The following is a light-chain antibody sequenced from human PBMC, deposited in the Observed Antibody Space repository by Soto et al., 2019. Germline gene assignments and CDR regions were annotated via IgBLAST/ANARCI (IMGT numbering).Light chain of an antibody. Sequence: EIGVTQSPGTLSLSPGERATLSCRAIQSFSRSYLAWYQQKPGLAPRLLIYGASSRATGIPDRFSGSGSGTDFTLTISRLEPEDFAVYYCQQYGSSPSITFGQGTRLEIK. J-gene: IGKJ5*01. CDR2: GAS. CDR1: QSFSRSY. CDR3: QQYGSSPSIT. V-gene: IGKV3-20*01.